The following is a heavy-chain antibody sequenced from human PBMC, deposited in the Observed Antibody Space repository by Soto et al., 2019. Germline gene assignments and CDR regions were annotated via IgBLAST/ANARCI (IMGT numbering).Heavy chain of an antibody. CDR2: INPSGGST. V-gene: IGHV1-46*01. J-gene: IGHJ4*02. CDR3: ARDLSLRHSGYDSPMESPFDY. Sequence: ASVKVSCKASGYTITSYYMHWVRQAPGQGLEWMGIINPSGGSTSYAQKFQGRVTMTRDTSTSTVYMELSSLRSEDTAVYYCARDLSLRHSGYDSPMESPFDYWGQGTLVTVSS. D-gene: IGHD5-12*01. CDR1: GYTITSYY.